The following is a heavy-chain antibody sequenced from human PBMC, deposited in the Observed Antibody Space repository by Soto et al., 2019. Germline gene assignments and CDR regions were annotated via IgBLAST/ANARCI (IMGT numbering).Heavy chain of an antibody. CDR2: ISHDGSRT. V-gene: IGHV3-74*01. D-gene: IGHD2-21*01. CDR1: GFTFSGDW. Sequence: EVQLVESGGALVQPGGSLRLSCAASGFTFSGDWMHWIRQPPGKGLVWVSSISHDGSRTKYADSMKGRFTISRDNAKNQLYPQMTSLGTEETAVYYYVRENRVSHIGLRAWGRGTLVIVSS. CDR3: VRENRVSHIGLRA. J-gene: IGHJ4*02.